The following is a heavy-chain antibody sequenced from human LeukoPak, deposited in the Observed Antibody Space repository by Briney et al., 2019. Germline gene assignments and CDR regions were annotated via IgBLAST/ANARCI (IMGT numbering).Heavy chain of an antibody. CDR3: ARGTYCGGDCYFDY. D-gene: IGHD2-21*02. J-gene: IGHJ4*02. Sequence: SETLSLTCSVSGGSISSGSYYWSWIRQPAGKGLEWVGRIYTSGSTNYNPSLKSRVTISVDTSKNQFSLKLSSVTAADTAVYYCARGTYCGGDCYFDYWGQGTLVTVSS. V-gene: IGHV4-61*02. CDR2: IYTSGST. CDR1: GGSISSGSYY.